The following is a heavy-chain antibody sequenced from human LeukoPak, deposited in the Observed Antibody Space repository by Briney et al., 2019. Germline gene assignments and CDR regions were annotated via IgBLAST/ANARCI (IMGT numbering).Heavy chain of an antibody. CDR1: GFTFSSYG. CDR2: IWYDGSNK. D-gene: IGHD3-10*01. J-gene: IGHJ4*02. CDR3: ARNYGSGSYYPDY. Sequence: PGRSLRLSCAASGFTFSSYGMHWVRQAPGEGLEWVAVIWYDGSNKYYADSVKGRFTISRDNSKNTLYLQMNSLRAEDTAVYYCARNYGSGSYYPDYWGQGTLVTVSS. V-gene: IGHV3-33*01.